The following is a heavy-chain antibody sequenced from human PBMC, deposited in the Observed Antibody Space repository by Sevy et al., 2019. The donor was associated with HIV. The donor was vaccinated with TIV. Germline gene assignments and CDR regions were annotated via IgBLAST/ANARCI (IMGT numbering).Heavy chain of an antibody. CDR1: GFTFDDYA. CDR3: AKEAKYYFDY. J-gene: IGHJ4*02. Sequence: GGSLRLSCAASGFTFDDYAMHWVRQAPGKGLEWVSGISWNSGSIDYADSVKGRFTISRDNAKNSLYLQMNSLRAEDTALYYCAKEAKYYFDYWGQGTLVTVSS. CDR2: ISWNSGSI. V-gene: IGHV3-9*01.